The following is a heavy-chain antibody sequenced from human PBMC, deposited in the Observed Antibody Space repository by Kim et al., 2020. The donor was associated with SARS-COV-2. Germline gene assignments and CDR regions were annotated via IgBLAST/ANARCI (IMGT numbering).Heavy chain of an antibody. CDR1: GFTFSSYS. CDR3: ARDRTPLYSTAGYYYYGMDV. CDR2: ISSSSSYI. D-gene: IGHD6-13*01. J-gene: IGHJ6*02. V-gene: IGHV3-21*01. Sequence: GGSLRLSCAASGFTFSSYSMNWVRQAPGKGLEWVSSISSSSSYIYYADSVKGRFTISRDNAKNSLYLQMNSLRAEDTAVYYCARDRTPLYSTAGYYYYGMDVWGQGTTVTVSS.